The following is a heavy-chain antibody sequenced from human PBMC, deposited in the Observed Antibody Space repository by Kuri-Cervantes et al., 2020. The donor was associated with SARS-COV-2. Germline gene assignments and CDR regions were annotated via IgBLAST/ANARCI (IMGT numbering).Heavy chain of an antibody. Sequence: ESLKISCAASGFSFTTYSMNWVRQPPGKGLEWIGSIYYSGSTNYNPSLKSRVTILVDTSKNQFSLKLSSVTAADTAVYYCARHRWGRDAFDIWGQGTMVTVSS. J-gene: IGHJ3*02. V-gene: IGHV4-59*08. D-gene: IGHD3-16*01. CDR2: IYYSGST. CDR3: ARHRWGRDAFDI. CDR1: GFSFTTYS.